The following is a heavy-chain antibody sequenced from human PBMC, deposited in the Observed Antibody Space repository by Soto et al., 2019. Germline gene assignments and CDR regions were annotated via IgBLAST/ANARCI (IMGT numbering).Heavy chain of an antibody. CDR1: GFAISTPW. D-gene: IGHD2-15*01. CDR2: IKQDGSDK. Sequence: GGSLRLSCAASGFAISTPWMSWVRQAPGRGLEWVANIKQDGSDKSYVDSVKGRFTLSRDNAKNSLYLQMNSLRAEDTAVYYCARHLEYCSGGRCYAVYDYWGQGTLVTVSS. V-gene: IGHV3-7*01. J-gene: IGHJ4*02. CDR3: ARHLEYCSGGRCYAVYDY.